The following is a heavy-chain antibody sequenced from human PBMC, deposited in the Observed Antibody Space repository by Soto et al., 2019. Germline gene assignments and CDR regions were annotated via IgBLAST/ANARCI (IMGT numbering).Heavy chain of an antibody. CDR2: TYYRSKWYN. CDR3: ARDLITSDAFDI. CDR1: GDSVSINSAA. V-gene: IGHV6-1*01. J-gene: IGHJ3*02. Sequence: QTLSLACAISGDSVSINSAAWNLIRQSPSRGLEWLGRTYYRSKWYNDYAVSVKSRITINPDTSKNQFSLQLNSVTPEDTAVYYCARDLITSDAFDIWGQGTMVTVSS. D-gene: IGHD1-20*01.